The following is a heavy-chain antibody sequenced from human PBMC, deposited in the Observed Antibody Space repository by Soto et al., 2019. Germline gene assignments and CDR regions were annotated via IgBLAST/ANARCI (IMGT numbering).Heavy chain of an antibody. J-gene: IGHJ6*02. Sequence: QVQLVESGGGVVQPGRSLRLSCAASGFTFSSYAMHWVRQAPGKGLEWVAVISYDGSNKYYADSVKGRFTISRDNSKNTLYLQMNSLRAEDTAVYYCARDYSSLANYYYDGMDVWGQGSTVTVSS. CDR1: GFTFSSYA. D-gene: IGHD6-13*01. V-gene: IGHV3-30-3*01. CDR3: ARDYSSLANYYYDGMDV. CDR2: ISYDGSNK.